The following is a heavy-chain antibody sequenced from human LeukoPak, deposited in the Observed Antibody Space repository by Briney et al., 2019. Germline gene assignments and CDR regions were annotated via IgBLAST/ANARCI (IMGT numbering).Heavy chain of an antibody. J-gene: IGHJ4*02. CDR3: ARTYCSGGSCYSLFDY. Sequence: ASVKVSCKASGYTFTSYDINWVRQATGQGLEWMGWINPNSGGTNYAQKFQGRVTMTRDTSISTAYMELSRLRSDDTAVYYCARTYCSGGSCYSLFDYWGQGTLVTVSS. CDR2: INPNSGGT. V-gene: IGHV1-2*02. CDR1: GYTFTSYD. D-gene: IGHD2-15*01.